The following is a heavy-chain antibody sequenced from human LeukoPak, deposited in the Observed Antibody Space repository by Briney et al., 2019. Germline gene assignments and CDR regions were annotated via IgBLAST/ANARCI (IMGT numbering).Heavy chain of an antibody. CDR1: GFTFSSYA. D-gene: IGHD2-21*02. V-gene: IGHV3-23*01. CDR3: AKDLVVTDEGPDAFDI. Sequence: GGSLRLSCAASGFTFSSYAMSWVRQAPGKGLEWVSAISGSGGSTYYADSVKGRFTISRDNSKNTLYLQMNSLRAEDTAVYYCAKDLVVTDEGPDAFDIWGQGTMVTVSS. J-gene: IGHJ3*02. CDR2: ISGSGGST.